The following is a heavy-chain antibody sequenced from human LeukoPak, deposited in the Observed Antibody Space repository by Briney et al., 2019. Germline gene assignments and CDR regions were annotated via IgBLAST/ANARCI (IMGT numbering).Heavy chain of an antibody. CDR3: ARSRGIAAEYGY. CDR1: GGSFSGYY. V-gene: IGHV4-34*01. J-gene: IGHJ4*02. D-gene: IGHD6-13*01. CDR2: INHSGST. Sequence: SETLSLTCAVYGGSFSGYYWSWIRQPPGKGLEWIGEINHSGSTNYNPSLKSRVTISVDTSKNQFSLKLSSVTAADTAVYYCARSRGIAAEYGYWGQGTLVTVSS.